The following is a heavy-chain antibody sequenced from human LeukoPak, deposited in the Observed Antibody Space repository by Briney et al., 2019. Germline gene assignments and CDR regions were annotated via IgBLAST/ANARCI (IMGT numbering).Heavy chain of an antibody. V-gene: IGHV4-59*01. J-gene: IGHJ4*02. D-gene: IGHD3-22*01. CDR2: IYYSGST. Sequence: SETLSLTCTVSGRSISSYYWSWIRQPPGKGLEWIGYIYYSGSTNYNPSLKSRVTISVDTSKNQFSLKLSSVTAADTAVYYCARVSSGYYGLYFDYWGQGTLVTVSS. CDR3: ARVSSGYYGLYFDY. CDR1: GRSISSYY.